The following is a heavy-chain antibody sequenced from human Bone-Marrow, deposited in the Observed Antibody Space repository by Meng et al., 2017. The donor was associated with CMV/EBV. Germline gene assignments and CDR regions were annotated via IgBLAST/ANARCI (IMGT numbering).Heavy chain of an antibody. Sequence: GGSLRLSCAASGFTFSSYSMNWVRQAPGKGLEWVSSISSSSSYIYYADSVKGRFTISRDNAKNSLYLQMNSLRAEDRSVYYCARDFYAADHYWGQGTLVTVSS. CDR3: ARDFYAADHY. CDR1: GFTFSSYS. J-gene: IGHJ4*02. V-gene: IGHV3-21*01. CDR2: ISSSSSYI. D-gene: IGHD3-16*01.